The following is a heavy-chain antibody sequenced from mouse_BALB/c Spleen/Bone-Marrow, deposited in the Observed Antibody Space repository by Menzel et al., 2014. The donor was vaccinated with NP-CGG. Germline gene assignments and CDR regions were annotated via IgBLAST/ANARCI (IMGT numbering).Heavy chain of an antibody. CDR2: IDPFNGGT. CDR1: GYSFTSYH. V-gene: IGHV1S135*01. Sequence: VQLQQPGPELMKPGASVKISCKASGYSFTSYHMHWVKQSHGKSLEWIGYIDPFNGGTSYNQKFKGKATLTVDKSSSTVYMHLSSLTSEDSAVYHCAPYDYDENYWGQGPTLTVPS. D-gene: IGHD2-4*01. J-gene: IGHJ2*01. CDR3: APYDYDENY.